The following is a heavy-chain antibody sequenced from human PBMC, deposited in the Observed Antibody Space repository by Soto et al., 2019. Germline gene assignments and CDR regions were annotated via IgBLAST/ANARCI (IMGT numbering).Heavy chain of an antibody. Sequence: PSENLSLTCTVSGGSISSGGYYWSWIRQHPGKGLEWIGYIYYSGSTYYNPSLKSRVTISVDTSKNQFSLKLSSVTAADTAVYYCARHRGELIFGVVIAWYYGMDVWSQGTTVSVSS. CDR3: ARHRGELIFGVVIAWYYGMDV. V-gene: IGHV4-31*03. J-gene: IGHJ6*02. CDR1: GGSISSGGYY. CDR2: IYYSGST. D-gene: IGHD3-3*01.